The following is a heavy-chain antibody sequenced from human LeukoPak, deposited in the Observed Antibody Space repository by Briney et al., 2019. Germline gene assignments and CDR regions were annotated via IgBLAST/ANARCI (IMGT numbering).Heavy chain of an antibody. CDR1: GFTFSSYS. CDR2: ISSSVGST. V-gene: IGHV3-23*01. CDR3: AKKPNRSGWYQDY. J-gene: IGHJ4*02. Sequence: GGSLRLSCVASGFTFSSYSMTWVRQTPEKGLEWVAAISSSVGSTYYADSVKGRFTISRDNSKNTLYLQMNKLGADDTAVYYCAKKPNRSGWYQDYWGQGTLVIVSS. D-gene: IGHD6-19*01.